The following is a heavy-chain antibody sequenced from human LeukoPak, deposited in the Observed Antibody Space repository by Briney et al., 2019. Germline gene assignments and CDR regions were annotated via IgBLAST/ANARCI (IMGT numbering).Heavy chain of an antibody. J-gene: IGHJ4*02. CDR3: ARLSYYGSAPPYFDY. CDR2: IYYSGST. D-gene: IGHD3-10*01. CDR1: GGSISSSNYY. V-gene: IGHV4-39*01. Sequence: PSDTLSLTCTVSGGSISSSNYYWGWIRQPPGKGLEWIGNIYYSGSTHYNPSLKSRVTISVDTSKNQFSLKLSSVTAADTAVYFCARLSYYGSAPPYFDYWGQGTLVTVSS.